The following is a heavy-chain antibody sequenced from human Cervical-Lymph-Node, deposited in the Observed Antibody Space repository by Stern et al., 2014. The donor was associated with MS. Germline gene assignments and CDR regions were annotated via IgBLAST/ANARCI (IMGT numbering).Heavy chain of an antibody. D-gene: IGHD6-13*01. CDR1: GLTLSNYW. J-gene: IGHJ4*02. CDR3: RAAAGQDY. V-gene: IGHV3-7*01. CDR2: INQDGSEK. Sequence: EMQLVESGGGLVQPGGSLRLSCAASGLTLSNYWMTWVRQAPGKGLEWMVNINQDGSEKYYADSVKGRFTVSRDNAKSSLYLQMNSLRAEDTAVYYCRAAAGQDYWGQGTLVTVSS.